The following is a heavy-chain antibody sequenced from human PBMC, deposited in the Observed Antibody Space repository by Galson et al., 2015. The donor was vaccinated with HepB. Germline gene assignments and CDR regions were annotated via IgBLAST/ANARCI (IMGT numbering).Heavy chain of an antibody. V-gene: IGHV4-34*01. CDR1: GGSFSGYY. CDR2: INHSGST. D-gene: IGHD6-13*01. CDR3: ASLISRLGIAAAGTSFLDYYGMDV. J-gene: IGHJ6*02. Sequence: ETLSLTCAVYGGSFSGYYWSWIRQPPGKGLEWIGEINHSGSTNYNPSLKSRVTISVDTSKNQFSLKLSSVTAADTAVYYCASLISRLGIAAAGTSFLDYYGMDVWGQGTTVTVSS.